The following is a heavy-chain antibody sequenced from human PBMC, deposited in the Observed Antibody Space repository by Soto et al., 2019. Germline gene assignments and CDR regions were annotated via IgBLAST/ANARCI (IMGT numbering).Heavy chain of an antibody. Sequence: LPETLSLTCTVSGGSISRYYWSWIRQPPGKGLEWIGYIYYSGSTNYNPSLKSRVTISVDTSKNQFSLKLSSVTAADTAVYYCARHYSNCSGGSCYPTREAFDIWGQGTMVTVSS. D-gene: IGHD2-15*01. CDR1: GGSISRYY. V-gene: IGHV4-59*08. CDR2: IYYSGST. CDR3: ARHYSNCSGGSCYPTREAFDI. J-gene: IGHJ3*02.